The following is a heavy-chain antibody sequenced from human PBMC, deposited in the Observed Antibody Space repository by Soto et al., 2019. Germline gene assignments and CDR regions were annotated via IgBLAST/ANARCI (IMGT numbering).Heavy chain of an antibody. V-gene: IGHV1-2*02. J-gene: IGHJ4*02. CDR3: ARSITIFGVDPFDY. Sequence: ASVKVSCKASGYTFTGYYMHWVRQAPGQGLEWMGWINPNSGGTNYAQKFQGRVTMTRDTSISTAYMELSRLRSDDTAVYYCARSITIFGVDPFDYWGQGTLVTVSS. CDR1: GYTFTGYY. D-gene: IGHD3-3*01. CDR2: INPNSGGT.